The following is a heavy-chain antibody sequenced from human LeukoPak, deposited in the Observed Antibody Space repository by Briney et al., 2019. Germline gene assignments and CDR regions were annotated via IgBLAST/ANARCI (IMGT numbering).Heavy chain of an antibody. CDR1: DGSFSGYY. J-gene: IGHJ4*02. CDR2: IREDGGEK. V-gene: IGHV3-7*01. Sequence: PSETLSLTCAVYDGSFSGYYWSWIRQAPGKGLEWVANIREDGGEKYYVDSVKGRFTISRDNAKKSLYLQMNSLRVEDTALYYCARNQNWGQGTLVTVSS. CDR3: ARNQN.